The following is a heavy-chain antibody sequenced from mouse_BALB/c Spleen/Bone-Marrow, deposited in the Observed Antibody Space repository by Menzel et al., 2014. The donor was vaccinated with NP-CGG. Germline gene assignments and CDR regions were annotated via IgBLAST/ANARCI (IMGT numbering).Heavy chain of an antibody. J-gene: IGHJ3*01. V-gene: IGHV2-9*02. D-gene: IGHD1-2*01. CDR1: GFSLTSYG. Sequence: QVQLKESGPGLVAPSQSLSITCTVSGFSLTSYGVHWVRQSPGKGLEWLGAIWAGGSTNYNSALMSRLSITKDDSKNQVFLEMDSLQTDDTAMYYCARVFTTATWGFAYWGQGTLVTVSA. CDR3: ARVFTTATWGFAY. CDR2: IWAGGST.